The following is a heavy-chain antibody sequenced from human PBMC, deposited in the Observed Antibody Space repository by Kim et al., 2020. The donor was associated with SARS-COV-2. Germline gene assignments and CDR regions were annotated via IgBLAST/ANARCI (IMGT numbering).Heavy chain of an antibody. CDR2: T. D-gene: IGHD1-26*01. V-gene: IGHV3-11*03. J-gene: IGHJ4*02. Sequence: TKYDDSVNGQFTNSRDNAKNPLYLQMNSLRVEDTAVYYCASRSDSGNFCDYWGQGTLVTVS. CDR3: ASRSDSGNFCDY.